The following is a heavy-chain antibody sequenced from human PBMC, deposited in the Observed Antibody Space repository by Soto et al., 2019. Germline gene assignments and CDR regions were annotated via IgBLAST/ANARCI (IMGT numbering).Heavy chain of an antibody. Sequence: QVQLVQSGAEEKKPGSWVKVSCKASGGTFSSYTISWVRQAPGQGLEWMGRIIPILGIANYAQKFQGRVTITADKSTSTAYMELSSLRSEDTAVYYYASRYDSSDYWGQGTLVTVSS. CDR2: IIPILGIA. J-gene: IGHJ4*02. V-gene: IGHV1-69*02. D-gene: IGHD3-22*01. CDR1: GGTFSSYT. CDR3: ASRYDSSDY.